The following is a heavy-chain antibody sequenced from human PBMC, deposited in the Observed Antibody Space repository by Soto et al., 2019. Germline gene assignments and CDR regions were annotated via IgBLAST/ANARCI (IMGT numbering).Heavy chain of an antibody. V-gene: IGHV1-69*13. CDR1: GGTFSCYA. J-gene: IGHJ6*02. CDR2: IIPIFGTA. D-gene: IGHD5-18*01. CDR3: ARVQDTAMVNYYYYGMDV. Sequence: SVKVSCKASGGTFSCYAISWVRQAPGQGLEWMGGIIPIFGTANYAQKFQGRVTITADESTSTAYMELSSLRSEDTAVYYCARVQDTAMVNYYYYGMDVWGQGTTVTVSS.